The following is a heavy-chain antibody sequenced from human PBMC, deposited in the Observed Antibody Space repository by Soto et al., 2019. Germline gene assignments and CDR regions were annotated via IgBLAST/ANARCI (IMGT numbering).Heavy chain of an antibody. J-gene: IGHJ4*02. Sequence: ASVKVSCKASGYTFTSYAMHWVRQAPGQRLEWMGWINAGNGNTKYSQKFQGRVTITRDTSASTAYMELSSLRSEDTAVYYCARGPIGANYFDYWGQGTLVTVSS. D-gene: IGHD1-26*01. V-gene: IGHV1-3*01. CDR1: GYTFTSYA. CDR2: INAGNGNT. CDR3: ARGPIGANYFDY.